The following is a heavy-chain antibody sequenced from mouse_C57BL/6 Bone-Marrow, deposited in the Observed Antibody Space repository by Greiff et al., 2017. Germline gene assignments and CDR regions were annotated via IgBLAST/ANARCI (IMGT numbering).Heavy chain of an antibody. V-gene: IGHV1-64*01. CDR1: GYTFTSYW. J-gene: IGHJ3*01. Sequence: VQLQQSGAELVKPGASVKLSCKASGYTFTSYWMHWVKQRPGPGLEWIGMIHPNSGSTNYNEKFKSKATLTVDKSSSTAYMQLSSLTSEDSAVYYCARYYGSSYEFAYWGQGTLVTVSA. D-gene: IGHD1-1*01. CDR2: IHPNSGST. CDR3: ARYYGSSYEFAY.